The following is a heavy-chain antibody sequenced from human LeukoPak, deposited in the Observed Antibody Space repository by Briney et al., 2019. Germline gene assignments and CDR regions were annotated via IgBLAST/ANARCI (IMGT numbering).Heavy chain of an antibody. CDR2: IIPILGIA. Sequence: SVKVSCKASGGTFSSYAISWVRQAPGQGLEWMGRIIPILGIANYAQKFQGRVTITADKSTSTAYMELSSLRSEDTAVYYCAREDCSSTSCYSLFLGVWGQGTTVTVSS. J-gene: IGHJ6*02. D-gene: IGHD2-2*01. V-gene: IGHV1-69*04. CDR1: GGTFSSYA. CDR3: AREDCSSTSCYSLFLGV.